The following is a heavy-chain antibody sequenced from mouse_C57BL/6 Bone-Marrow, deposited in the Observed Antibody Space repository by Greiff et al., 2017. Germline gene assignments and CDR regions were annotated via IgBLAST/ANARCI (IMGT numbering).Heavy chain of an antibody. CDR1: GFTFSDYY. J-gene: IGHJ1*03. CDR2: INYDGSST. D-gene: IGHD1-1*01. Sequence: EVKLMESEGGLVQPGSSMKLSCTASGFTFSDYYMAWVRQVPEKGLEWVANINYDGSSTYYLDSLKSRFIISRDNAKNILYLQMSSLKSEDTATYYCARVGTVVAHWYFDVWGTGTTVTVSS. CDR3: ARVGTVVAHWYFDV. V-gene: IGHV5-16*01.